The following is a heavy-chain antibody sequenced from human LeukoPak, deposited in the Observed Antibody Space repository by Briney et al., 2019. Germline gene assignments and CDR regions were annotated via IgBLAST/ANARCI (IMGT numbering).Heavy chain of an antibody. D-gene: IGHD2-15*01. CDR2: IHYSGST. J-gene: IGHJ6*03. V-gene: IGHV4-34*01. CDR1: GGSSSGYY. Sequence: SETLSLTCAVYGGSSSGYYWSWIRQPPGKGLEWIGSIHYSGSTYYNPSLQSRVTISIDTSKNQFSLKLRFVTAADTAVYYCARVRCSGGSCPYYYYYYYMDVWGKGTTVTVSS. CDR3: ARVRCSGGSCPYYYYYYYMDV.